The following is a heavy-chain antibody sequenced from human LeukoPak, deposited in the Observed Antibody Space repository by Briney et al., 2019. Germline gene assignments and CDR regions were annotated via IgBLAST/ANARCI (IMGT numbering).Heavy chain of an antibody. CDR2: ISSSSSYI. J-gene: IGHJ4*02. Sequence: GGSLRLSCAASGFTFSSYSMNWVRQAPGKGLEWVSSISSSSSYIYYADSVKGRFTISRDNAKNSLYLQMNSLRAEDMALYYCAKDMGDSSGYLDYWGQGTLVTVSS. D-gene: IGHD3-22*01. V-gene: IGHV3-21*04. CDR3: AKDMGDSSGYLDY. CDR1: GFTFSSYS.